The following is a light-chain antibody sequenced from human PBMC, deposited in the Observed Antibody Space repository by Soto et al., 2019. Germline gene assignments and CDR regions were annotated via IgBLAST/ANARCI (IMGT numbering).Light chain of an antibody. CDR1: QSVSSSY. CDR2: GAS. CDR3: QQNGRSPPWT. Sequence: EIVMTHSPATLSVSALQRAPLSFSSSQSVSSSYLVWYQQKPGQAPRLLIYGASIRATGIPDRFSGSGSGTDFTLTISRLEPEDFAVYYCQQNGRSPPWTFGQGTKVDI. J-gene: IGKJ1*01. V-gene: IGKV3-20*01.